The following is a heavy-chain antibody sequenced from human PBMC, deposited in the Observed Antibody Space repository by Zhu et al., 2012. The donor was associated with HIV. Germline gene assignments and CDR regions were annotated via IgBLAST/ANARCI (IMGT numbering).Heavy chain of an antibody. V-gene: IGHV4-59*11. Sequence: QVQLQESGPGLVKPSETLSLTCTVSGGSISSHYWSWIRQPPGKGLEWIGYIYYSGSTNYNPSLKSRVTISVDTSKNQFSLKLSSVTAADTAVYYCARVGVDGYNSVGRIPQYFQHWGQGTLGHRLL. D-gene: IGHD5-24*01. CDR1: GGSISSHY. J-gene: IGHJ1*01. CDR2: IYYSGST. CDR3: ARVGVDGYNSVGRIPQYFQH.